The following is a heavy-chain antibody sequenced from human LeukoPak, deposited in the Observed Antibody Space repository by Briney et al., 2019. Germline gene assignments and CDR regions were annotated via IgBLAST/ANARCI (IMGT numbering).Heavy chain of an antibody. J-gene: IGHJ4*02. D-gene: IGHD2-15*01. CDR2: INPNSGGT. V-gene: IGHV1-2*02. CDR3: ARVPYCSGGSCYWGGPHFDY. CDR1: GYTFTGYY. Sequence: ASVKVSCKASGYTFTGYYMHWVRQAPEQGLEWMGWINPNSGGTNYAQKFQGRVTMTRDTSISTAYMELSRLRSDDTAVYYCARVPYCSGGSCYWGGPHFDYWGQGTLVTVSS.